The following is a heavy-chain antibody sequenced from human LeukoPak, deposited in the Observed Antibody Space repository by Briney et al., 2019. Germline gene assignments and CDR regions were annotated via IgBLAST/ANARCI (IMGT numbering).Heavy chain of an antibody. Sequence: ASVKVSCKASGGTFSSYAISWVRQAPGQGLEWMGRIIPIVAIANYAQKIQGRVTITADKSTSTVYMELSSLRSDDTAVYYCASGPAVSWGFDYWGQGTLVTVSS. CDR1: GGTFSSYA. CDR2: IIPIVAIA. CDR3: ASGPAVSWGFDY. V-gene: IGHV1-69*04. D-gene: IGHD3-16*01. J-gene: IGHJ4*02.